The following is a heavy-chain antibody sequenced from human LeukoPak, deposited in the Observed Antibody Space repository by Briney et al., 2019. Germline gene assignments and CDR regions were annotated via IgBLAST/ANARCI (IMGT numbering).Heavy chain of an antibody. CDR2: IYCGGST. J-gene: IGHJ3*02. CDR3: ARGGRGYYDSSGYEDAFDI. D-gene: IGHD3-22*01. V-gene: IGHV3-53*01. CDR1: GFTVSSNY. Sequence: PGGSLRLSCAASGFTVSSNYMSWVRQAPGKGLEWVSGIYCGGSTYYADSVKGRFTISRDNSKNTLYLQMNSLRAEDTAVYYCARGGRGYYDSSGYEDAFDIWGQGTMATVSS.